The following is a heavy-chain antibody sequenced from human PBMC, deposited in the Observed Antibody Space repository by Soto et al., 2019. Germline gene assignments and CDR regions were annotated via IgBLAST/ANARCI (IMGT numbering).Heavy chain of an antibody. CDR2: VSIGGST. CDR3: AKRRGAGGHFDY. D-gene: IGHD2-15*01. Sequence: LRLSFAASGFTFNSYAIGWVRQGPGKGLEWVAVVSIGGSTHYADSVRGRFTISRDNSKNTLSLQMNSLTAEDTAVYFCAKRRGAGGHFDYWGQGALVTVSS. V-gene: IGHV3-23*01. CDR1: GFTFNSYA. J-gene: IGHJ4*02.